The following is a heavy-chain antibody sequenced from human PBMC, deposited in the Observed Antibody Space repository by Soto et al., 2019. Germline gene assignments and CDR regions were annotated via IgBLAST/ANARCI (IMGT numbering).Heavy chain of an antibody. Sequence: SETLSLTCTVSGGSISSSSYYWGWIRQPPGKGLEWIGSIYYSGSTYYNPSLKSRVTISVDTSKNQFSLKLSSVTAADTAVYSCARFGYRDSSSLDYWGQGTLVTVS. CDR2: IYYSGST. V-gene: IGHV4-39*01. CDR1: GGSISSSSYY. CDR3: ARFGYRDSSSLDY. J-gene: IGHJ4*02. D-gene: IGHD6-19*01.